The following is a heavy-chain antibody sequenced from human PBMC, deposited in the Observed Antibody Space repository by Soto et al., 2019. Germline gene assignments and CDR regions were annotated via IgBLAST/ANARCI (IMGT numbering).Heavy chain of an antibody. D-gene: IGHD2-15*01. CDR1: GFTFSSYA. CDR2: ISYDGSNK. Sequence: GGSLRLSCAASGFTFSSYAMHWVRQAPGKGLEWVAVISYDGSNKYYADSVKGRFAISRDNSKNTLYLQMNSLRAEDTAVYYCARDSEVVVVAATPDYWGQGTLVTVSS. CDR3: ARDSEVVVVAATPDY. V-gene: IGHV3-30*09. J-gene: IGHJ4*02.